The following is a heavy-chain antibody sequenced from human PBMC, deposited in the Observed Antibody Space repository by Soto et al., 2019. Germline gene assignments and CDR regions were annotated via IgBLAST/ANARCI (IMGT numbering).Heavy chain of an antibody. CDR1: GFTFSSYA. Sequence: EVQLLESGGGLVQPGGSLRLSCAASGFTFSSYAMSWVRQAPGKGLEWVSAISGSGVSTYYADSVKGRFTISRDNSKNTLYLQMNSLRAEDTAVYYCANGGWGSYIAYWGQGTLVTVSS. CDR3: ANGGWGSYIAY. J-gene: IGHJ4*02. CDR2: ISGSGVST. V-gene: IGHV3-23*01. D-gene: IGHD1-26*01.